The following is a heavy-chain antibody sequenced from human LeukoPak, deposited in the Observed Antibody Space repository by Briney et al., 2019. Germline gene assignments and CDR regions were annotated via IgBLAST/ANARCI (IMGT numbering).Heavy chain of an antibody. CDR3: VKDHSSGLLG. CDR1: GFTFISYG. D-gene: IGHD6-25*01. Sequence: GGSLRLSCAASGFTFISYGVHWARQAPGKGLEWVAFVRYDGSNKYYADSVKGRFTISRDNSKNTLYLQMNSLRVEDTAVYYCVKDHSSGLLGWGQGTLVTVSS. J-gene: IGHJ4*02. CDR2: VRYDGSNK. V-gene: IGHV3-30*02.